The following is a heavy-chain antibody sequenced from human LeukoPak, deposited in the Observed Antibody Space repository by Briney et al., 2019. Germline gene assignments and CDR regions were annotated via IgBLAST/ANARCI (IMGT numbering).Heavy chain of an antibody. J-gene: IGHJ4*02. Sequence: GGSLRLSCAASGFTFSSYSMNWVRRAPGKGLEWVSSISSSSSYIYYPDSVKGRFTISRDNAKNSLYLQMNSLRADDTAVYYCARGLAAAGTRGPYWGQGTLVTVSS. V-gene: IGHV3-21*01. CDR2: ISSSSSYI. CDR3: ARGLAAAGTRGPY. D-gene: IGHD6-13*01. CDR1: GFTFSSYS.